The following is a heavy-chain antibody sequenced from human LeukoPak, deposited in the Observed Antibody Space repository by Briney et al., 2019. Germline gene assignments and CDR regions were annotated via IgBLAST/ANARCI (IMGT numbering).Heavy chain of an antibody. D-gene: IGHD5-12*01. CDR2: FIPILDTT. CDR3: ARSNDYDYHFNY. Sequence: ASVKVSCKASGGSFNNYAVTWVRQAPGQGLEWMGGFIPILDTTNYAPNFQGRVTITTDESSTTAYMELRSLKWEDTALYYCARSNDYDYHFNYWGQGTLVTVSS. CDR1: GGSFNNYA. J-gene: IGHJ4*02. V-gene: IGHV1-69*05.